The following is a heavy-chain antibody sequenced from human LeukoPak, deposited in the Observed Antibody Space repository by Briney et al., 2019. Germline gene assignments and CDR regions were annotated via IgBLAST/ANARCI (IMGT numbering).Heavy chain of an antibody. CDR3: ARDYYGSGTFDY. V-gene: IGHV3-21*01. J-gene: IGHJ4*02. CDR2: ISTSSEYI. D-gene: IGHD3-10*01. Sequence: PGGSLRLSCAASGFTFSSYSMNWVRQAPGKGLEWVSSISTSSEYIYYADSVKGQFTISRNNAKNSLYLQMNSLRADDTAVYYCARDYYGSGTFDYWGQGTLVTVSS. CDR1: GFTFSSYS.